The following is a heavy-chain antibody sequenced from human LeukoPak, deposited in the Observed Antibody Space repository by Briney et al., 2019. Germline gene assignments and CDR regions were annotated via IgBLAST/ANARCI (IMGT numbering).Heavy chain of an antibody. CDR3: TSPGYSSSPGIRGDYYYMDV. Sequence: GGSLRLSCAASGFTFSGSAMHWVRQASGKGLEWVGRIRSKANSYATAYAASVNGRFTISRDDSKSTAYLQMNSLKTEDTAVYYCTSPGYSSSPGIRGDYYYMDVWGKGTTVTVSS. CDR1: GFTFSGSA. D-gene: IGHD6-13*01. V-gene: IGHV3-73*01. J-gene: IGHJ6*03. CDR2: IRSKANSYAT.